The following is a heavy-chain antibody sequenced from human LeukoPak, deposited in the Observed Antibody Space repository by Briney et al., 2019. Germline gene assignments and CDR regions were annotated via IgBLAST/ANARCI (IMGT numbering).Heavy chain of an antibody. CDR1: GFTFDGYS. D-gene: IGHD3-3*01. CDR3: ARPLRESGYFYFDY. V-gene: IGHV3-48*04. Sequence: GGSLRLSCAASGFTFDGYSMSWVRQAPGKGLEWVSYITSGSSTIYYPDSVKGRFTISKDNAKNSLYLQMNSLRAEDTAIYYCARPLRESGYFYFDYWGQGTLVTVSS. J-gene: IGHJ4*02. CDR2: ITSGSSTI.